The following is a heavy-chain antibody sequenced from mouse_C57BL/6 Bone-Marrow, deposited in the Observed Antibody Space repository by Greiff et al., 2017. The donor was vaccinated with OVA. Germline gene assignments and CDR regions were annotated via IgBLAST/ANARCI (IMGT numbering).Heavy chain of an antibody. CDR2: IYPGSGNT. CDR3: ARERFLDY. CDR1: GYTFTDYY. J-gene: IGHJ2*01. Sequence: QVQLQQSGAELVRPGASVKLSCKASGYTFTDYYINWVKQRPGQGLEWIARIYPGSGNTYYNEKFKGKATLTAAKSSSTAYMQLSSLTSGDSAVFFCARERFLDYWGQGTTLTVSS. V-gene: IGHV1-76*01.